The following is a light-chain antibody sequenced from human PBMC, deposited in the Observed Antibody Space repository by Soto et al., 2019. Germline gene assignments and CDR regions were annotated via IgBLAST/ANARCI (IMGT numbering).Light chain of an antibody. Sequence: QSALTQPASVSGSPGQSITISCTGTNSDVGAYNYVSWYQKYPGKAPKLVIYEVINRPSGVSNRFSGSKSGNTASLTISGLQAEDEADYYCSSYTSRNTLDYVFGTGTKLTVL. J-gene: IGLJ1*01. V-gene: IGLV2-14*01. CDR3: SSYTSRNTLDYV. CDR2: EVI. CDR1: NSDVGAYNY.